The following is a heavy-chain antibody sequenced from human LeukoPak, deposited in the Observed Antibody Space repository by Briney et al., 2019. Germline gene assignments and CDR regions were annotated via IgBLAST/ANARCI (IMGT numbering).Heavy chain of an antibody. J-gene: IGHJ4*02. CDR1: GFTFSSYG. CDR2: ISYDGSNK. V-gene: IGHV3-30*18. CDR3: AKEVFGVVIIGIDY. Sequence: QPGGSLRLSCAASGFTFSSYGMHWVRQAPGKGVEWVAVISYDGSNKYYADSVKGRFTISRDNSKNTLYLQMNSLRAEDTAVYYCAKEVFGVVIIGIDYWGQGTLVTVSS. D-gene: IGHD3-3*01.